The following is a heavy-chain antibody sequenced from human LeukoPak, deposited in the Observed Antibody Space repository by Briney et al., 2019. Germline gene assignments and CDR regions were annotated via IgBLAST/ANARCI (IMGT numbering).Heavy chain of an antibody. V-gene: IGHV4-4*02. CDR3: ARGPAISTAMVFTLFDY. CDR1: GGSISSSNW. J-gene: IGHJ4*02. Sequence: PSETLSLTCAVSGGSISSSNWWSWVRQPPGKGLEWIGEIYHSGSTNYNPSLKSRVTISVDKSKNQFSLKLSSVTAADTAVYYCARGPAISTAMVFTLFDYWGQGTLVTVSS. CDR2: IYHSGST. D-gene: IGHD5-18*01.